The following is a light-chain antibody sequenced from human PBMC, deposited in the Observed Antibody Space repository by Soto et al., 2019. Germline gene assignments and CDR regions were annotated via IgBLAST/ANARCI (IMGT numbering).Light chain of an antibody. V-gene: IGKV3-15*01. Sequence: EIVMTQSPATLSVSPGERATLSCRASQSVSSNLAWYQQKPGQAPRLLIYGASTSDTGIPARFSGSGSGTEFTLTISSLQSEDFAVYYCQQYNNWPPWTFGQGTKVEIK. CDR3: QQYNNWPPWT. CDR2: GAS. CDR1: QSVSSN. J-gene: IGKJ1*01.